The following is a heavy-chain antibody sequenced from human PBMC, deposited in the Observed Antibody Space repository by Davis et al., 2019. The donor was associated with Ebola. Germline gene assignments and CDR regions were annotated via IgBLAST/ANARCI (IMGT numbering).Heavy chain of an antibody. Sequence: PGGSLRLSCKGSGYSFTSYWISWVRQLPGKGLEWMGIIYPGDSDTRYSPSFQGQVTISADKSISTAYLQWSSLKASDTAMYYCARSYGSGSPNFDYWGQGTLVTVSS. CDR3: ARSYGSGSPNFDY. V-gene: IGHV5-51*01. J-gene: IGHJ4*02. D-gene: IGHD3-10*01. CDR1: GYSFTSYW. CDR2: IYPGDSDT.